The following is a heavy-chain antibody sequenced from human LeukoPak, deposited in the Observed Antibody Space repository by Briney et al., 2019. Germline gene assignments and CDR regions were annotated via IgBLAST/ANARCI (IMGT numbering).Heavy chain of an antibody. D-gene: IGHD3-22*01. CDR1: GFTFSPYS. Sequence: PGGPLRLSCAASGFTFSPYSMNWVRQPPGKGLEWVSSISGSSLYIYYPYPVKGRFTTSRDNTNNSLYLQMNGLRAEDTAVYYCARDPPYYDNSGYYYDYWGQGTLVTVSS. V-gene: IGHV3-21*01. J-gene: IGHJ4*02. CDR2: ISGSSLYI. CDR3: ARDPPYYDNSGYYYDY.